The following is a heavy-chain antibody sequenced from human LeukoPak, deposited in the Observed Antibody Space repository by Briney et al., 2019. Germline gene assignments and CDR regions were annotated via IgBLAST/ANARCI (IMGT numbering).Heavy chain of an antibody. J-gene: IGHJ4*02. Sequence: GRSLRLSCAASGFTFSSYGMHWVRQAPGKGLEWVAVIWYDGSNKYYADSVKGRFTISRDNSKNTLYLQMNSLRAEDTAVYYCARDGYDSSGYYYASWGPLDYWGQGTLVTVSS. V-gene: IGHV3-33*01. D-gene: IGHD3-22*01. CDR3: ARDGYDSSGYYYASWGPLDY. CDR2: IWYDGSNK. CDR1: GFTFSSYG.